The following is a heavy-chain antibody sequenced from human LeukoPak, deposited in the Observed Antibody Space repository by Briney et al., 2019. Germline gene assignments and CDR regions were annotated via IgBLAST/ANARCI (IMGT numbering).Heavy chain of an antibody. D-gene: IGHD6-19*01. CDR1: GGSIGSSGFY. CDR2: IYYPEST. V-gene: IGHV4-39*01. Sequence: SSETLSLTCKVSGGSIGSSGFYWGWIRQPPGKGLEWIGSIYYPESTHYNPSLESRVTISVDTSKYQVSLTLSSVTATDTAEYYCVRHVSSGWDYYNGLDVWGQGTTVTVSS. J-gene: IGHJ6*02. CDR3: VRHVSSGWDYYNGLDV.